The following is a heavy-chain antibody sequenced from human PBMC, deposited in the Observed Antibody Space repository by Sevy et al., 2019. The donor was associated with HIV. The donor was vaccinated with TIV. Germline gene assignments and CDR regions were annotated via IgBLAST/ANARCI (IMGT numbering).Heavy chain of an antibody. D-gene: IGHD1-26*01. J-gene: IGHJ4*02. V-gene: IGHV3-53*01. CDR3: ARERIVGDTWGGFDY. CDR2: IYSGGST. Sequence: GESLRLSCAASGFTVSRNYMSWVRQAPGKGLEWVSVIYSGGSTYYANSVKGRFTISRDNSKNTLYLQMNSLRAEDTAVYYCARERIVGDTWGGFDYWGQGTLVTVSS. CDR1: GFTVSRNY.